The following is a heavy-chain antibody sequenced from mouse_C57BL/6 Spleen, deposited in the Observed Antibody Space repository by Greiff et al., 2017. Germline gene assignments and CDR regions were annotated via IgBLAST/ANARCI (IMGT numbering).Heavy chain of an antibody. V-gene: IGHV1-69*01. CDR2: IDPSDSYT. Sequence: VQLQQPGAALVLPGASVKLSCKASGYTFTSYWMHWVKQRPGQGLEWIGEIDPSDSYTNYNQKFKGKSTLTVDKSSSTAYMQLSSLTSEDAAVYDCARRYYGTSGAMDYWGQGTSVTVSS. D-gene: IGHD1-1*01. J-gene: IGHJ4*01. CDR3: ARRYYGTSGAMDY. CDR1: GYTFTSYW.